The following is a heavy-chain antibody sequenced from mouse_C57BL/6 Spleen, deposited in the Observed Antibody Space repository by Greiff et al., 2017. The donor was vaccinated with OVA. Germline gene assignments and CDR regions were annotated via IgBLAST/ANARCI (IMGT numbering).Heavy chain of an antibody. J-gene: IGHJ4*01. V-gene: IGHV5-17*01. Sequence: EVQRVESGGGLVKPGGSLKLSCAASGFTFSDYGMHWVRQAPEKGLEWVAYISSGSSTIYSAATVKGRFTISRDNAKNTLFLQMTSLRSEDTAMYYCARGFITTAMDYWGQGTSVTVSS. CDR2: ISSGSSTI. CDR1: GFTFSDYG. D-gene: IGHD1-1*01. CDR3: ARGFITTAMDY.